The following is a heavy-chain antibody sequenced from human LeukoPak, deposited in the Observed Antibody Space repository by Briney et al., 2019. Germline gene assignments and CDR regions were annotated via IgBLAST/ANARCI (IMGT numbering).Heavy chain of an antibody. CDR2: INTNTGNP. J-gene: IGHJ4*02. CDR1: GFTFSSYA. V-gene: IGHV7-4-1*02. CDR3: ARDRSTSWSSFDY. Sequence: LGGSLRLSCAASGFTFSSYAMNWVRQAPGQGLEWMGWINTNTGNPTYAQGFTGRFVFSLDTSVSTAYMEISSLKAEDTAVYYCARDRSTSWSSFDYWGQGTLVAVSS. D-gene: IGHD2-2*01.